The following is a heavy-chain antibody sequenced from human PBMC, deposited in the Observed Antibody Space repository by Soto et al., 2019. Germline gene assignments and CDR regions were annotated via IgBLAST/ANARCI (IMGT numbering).Heavy chain of an antibody. V-gene: IGHV4-59*01. D-gene: IGHD3-22*01. J-gene: IGHJ5*02. Sequence: SETLSLTCTVSGGSISSYYWIWIRQPPGKGLEWIGYIYYSGSTNYNPSPKSRVTISVDTSKNQFSLKLSSVTAADTAVYYCARGDYYDSSGYFNWFDPWGQGTLVTVS. CDR1: GGSISSYY. CDR3: ARGDYYDSSGYFNWFDP. CDR2: IYYSGST.